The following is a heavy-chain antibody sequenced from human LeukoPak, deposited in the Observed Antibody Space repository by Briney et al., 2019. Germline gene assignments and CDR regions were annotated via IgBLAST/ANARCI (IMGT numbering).Heavy chain of an antibody. Sequence: GGSLRLSCAVSGFIFSDYYMTWIRQAPGKGLEWIAYISNSGNTIYYTDSVRGRFTISRENAKNSLYLQMNSLRAEDTAVYYCARDSALTVRFAFDIWGQGTMVTVSS. CDR1: GFIFSDYY. J-gene: IGHJ3*02. V-gene: IGHV3-11*01. CDR2: ISNSGNTI. CDR3: ARDSALTVRFAFDI. D-gene: IGHD4-11*01.